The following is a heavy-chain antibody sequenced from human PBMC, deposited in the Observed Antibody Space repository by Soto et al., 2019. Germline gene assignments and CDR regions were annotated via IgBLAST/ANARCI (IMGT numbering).Heavy chain of an antibody. V-gene: IGHV4-39*01. Sequence: SETLPLTCTVSGGSISNSSYYRSWIRQPPGKGLEWIGSIYYSGSTYYNPSLKSRVTISVDTSKNQFSLKLSSVTAADTAVYYCARHVEQWLVRVVWFDPWGQGTLVTVSS. CDR1: GGSISNSSYY. D-gene: IGHD6-19*01. J-gene: IGHJ5*02. CDR2: IYYSGST. CDR3: ARHVEQWLVRVVWFDP.